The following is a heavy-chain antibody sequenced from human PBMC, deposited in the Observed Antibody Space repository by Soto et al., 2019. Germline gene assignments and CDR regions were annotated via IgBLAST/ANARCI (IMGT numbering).Heavy chain of an antibody. J-gene: IGHJ4*02. V-gene: IGHV4-30-2*01. CDR2: MYHSGST. CDR1: GGSISSGGYS. Sequence: SETLSLTCAVSGGSISSGGYSWSWIRQPPGKGLEWIGYMYHSGSTYYNPSLKSRVTISIDRSKNQFSLKLSSVTAADTAVYYCASFREYYYHSSGYSLWAQRTPVIVSS. CDR3: ASFREYYYHSSGYSL. D-gene: IGHD3-22*01.